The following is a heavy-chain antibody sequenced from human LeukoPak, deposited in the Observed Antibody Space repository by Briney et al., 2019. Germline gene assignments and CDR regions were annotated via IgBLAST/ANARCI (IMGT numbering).Heavy chain of an antibody. Sequence: ASVKVSCKASGYTFTNYEINWVRQATGHGLEWMGWMNPNSGDTAYAQKFQGRITMTRSTSITTAYMELSSLRSEDTAVYYCATVPFPTGTTPAPPWGQGTLVTVSS. CDR1: GYTFTNYE. J-gene: IGHJ4*02. CDR2: MNPNSGDT. V-gene: IGHV1-8*01. D-gene: IGHD1-1*01. CDR3: ATVPFPTGTTPAPP.